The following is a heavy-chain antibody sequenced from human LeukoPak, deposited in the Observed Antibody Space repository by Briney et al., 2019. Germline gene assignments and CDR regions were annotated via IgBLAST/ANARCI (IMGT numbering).Heavy chain of an antibody. J-gene: IGHJ6*03. CDR1: GGSISSSSYY. CDR2: IYYSGST. CDR3: ARGRIASGAYYYYMDV. Sequence: TSETLSLTCTVSGGSISSSSYYWGWIRQPPGKGLEWIGSIYYSGSTYYNPSLKSRVTISVDTSKNQVSLKLSSVTAADTAVYYCARGRIASGAYYYYMDVWGKGTTVTVSS. D-gene: IGHD2-21*01. V-gene: IGHV4-39*07.